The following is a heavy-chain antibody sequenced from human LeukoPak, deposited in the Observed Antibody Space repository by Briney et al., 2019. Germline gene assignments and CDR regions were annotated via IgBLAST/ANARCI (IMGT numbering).Heavy chain of an antibody. CDR1: GYSFSSYW. Sequence: GKSLKISCKVSGYSFSSYWIGWVRQMPGKGLEWMGRIDPSDSYTNYSPSFQGHVTISADKSISTAYLQWSSLKASDTAMYYCARVDTATEDYWGQGTLATVSS. J-gene: IGHJ4*02. D-gene: IGHD5-18*01. CDR2: IDPSDSYT. CDR3: ARVDTATEDY. V-gene: IGHV5-10-1*01.